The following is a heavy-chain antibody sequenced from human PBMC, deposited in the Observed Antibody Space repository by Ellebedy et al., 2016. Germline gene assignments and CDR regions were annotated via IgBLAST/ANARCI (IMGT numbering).Heavy chain of an antibody. CDR1: GYNFATYW. CDR3: ARRGSTPTLYFYGMDD. V-gene: IGHV5-51*01. J-gene: IGHJ6*02. D-gene: IGHD2-15*01. Sequence: GESLKISCKGSGYNFATYWIAWVRQMPGKGLEWMGIIYPDDSDTTYSPSLQGRVTLSVDKSISTAYLEWSSLKASDTGLYYCARRGSTPTLYFYGMDDWGQGTAVTVSS. CDR2: IYPDDSDT.